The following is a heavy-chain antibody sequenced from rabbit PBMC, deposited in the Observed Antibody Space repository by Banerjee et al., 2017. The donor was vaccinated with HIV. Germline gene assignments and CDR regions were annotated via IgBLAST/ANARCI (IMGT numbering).Heavy chain of an antibody. V-gene: IGHV1S47*01. J-gene: IGHJ6*01. Sequence: QEQLVESGGGLVQPGGSLKLSCKASGFDFSSYGVSWVRQAPGKGLEWIGYIDPVFGSTYYASWVKGRFTISSHNAQNTLYLQLNSLTAADTATYFCVRAAGYAGYGYAIRYGMDLWGQGTLVTVS. D-gene: IGHD6-1*01. CDR1: GFDFSSYG. CDR3: VRAAGYAGYGYAIRYGMDL. CDR2: IDPVFGST.